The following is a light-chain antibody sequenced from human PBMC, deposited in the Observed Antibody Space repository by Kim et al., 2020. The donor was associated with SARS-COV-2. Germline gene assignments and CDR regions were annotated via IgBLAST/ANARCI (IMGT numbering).Light chain of an antibody. CDR1: QSVSSY. V-gene: IGKV1-39*01. CDR2: TAS. Sequence: AAVGDRVTITCRASQSVSSYLNWYQQKPGKAPQLLIYTASSVQSGVPSRFSGSGSGTDFTLTISSLQPEDFATFYCQQSYSFPWTFGQGTKVDIK. J-gene: IGKJ1*01. CDR3: QQSYSFPWT.